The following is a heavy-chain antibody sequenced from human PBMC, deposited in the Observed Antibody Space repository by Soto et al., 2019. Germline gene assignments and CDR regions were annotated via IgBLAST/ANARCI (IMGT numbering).Heavy chain of an antibody. CDR2: IIPIFGTA. J-gene: IGHJ4*02. Sequence: SVKVSCKASGGTFSSYAISWVRQAPGQGLEWMGGIIPIFGTANYAQKFQGRVTITADGSTSTAYMELSSLRSEDTAVYYCAREGRGSHGDPFGYWGQGTLVTVSS. CDR1: GGTFSSYA. V-gene: IGHV1-69*13. D-gene: IGHD4-17*01. CDR3: AREGRGSHGDPFGY.